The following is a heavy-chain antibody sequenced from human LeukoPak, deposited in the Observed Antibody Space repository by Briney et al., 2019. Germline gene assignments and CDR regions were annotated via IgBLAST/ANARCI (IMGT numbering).Heavy chain of an antibody. CDR2: IYYSGST. CDR1: GGSISSHY. CDR3: ARDSRGSYDY. J-gene: IGHJ4*02. D-gene: IGHD1-26*01. Sequence: SETLSLTCTVSGGSISSHYWSWIRQPPGKRLEWIGYIYYSGSTNYNPSLKSRVTISVDTSKNQFSLKLSSVTAADTAVYYCARDSRGSYDYWGQGTLVTVSS. V-gene: IGHV4-59*11.